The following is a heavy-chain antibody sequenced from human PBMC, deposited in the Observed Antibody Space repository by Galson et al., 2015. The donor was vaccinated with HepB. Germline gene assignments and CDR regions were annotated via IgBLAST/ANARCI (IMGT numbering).Heavy chain of an antibody. CDR2: IYRNDDT. CDR1: GFSLTSGGVG. J-gene: IGHJ4*02. V-gene: IGHV2-5*01. Sequence: PALVQLTQTLTLTCTFSGFSLTSGGVGVGWIRQPPEKALEWLGLIYRNDDTRYSPSLQSRHNNTKDTSKNQVILTMTNVDPVDTATDYDAHRRLSTAMVDFDYWGQGTLVTVSS. CDR3: AHRRLSTAMVDFDY. D-gene: IGHD5-18*01.